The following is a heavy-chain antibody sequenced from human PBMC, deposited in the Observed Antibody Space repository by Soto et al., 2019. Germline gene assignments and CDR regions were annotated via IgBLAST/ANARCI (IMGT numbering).Heavy chain of an antibody. D-gene: IGHD5-18*01. CDR3: ALSRYSNGYLPFDY. Sequence: SGPTLVNPTQTLTLTCTLSGFSLSTSGVGVGWIRQPPGKALEWPALIYWDDDKRYSPSLKSRLTITKDTSKNQVVLTMTNMDPVDTATYYCALSRYSNGYLPFDYWGQGTQVTVSA. CDR2: IYWDDDK. J-gene: IGHJ4*02. CDR1: GFSLSTSGVG. V-gene: IGHV2-5*02.